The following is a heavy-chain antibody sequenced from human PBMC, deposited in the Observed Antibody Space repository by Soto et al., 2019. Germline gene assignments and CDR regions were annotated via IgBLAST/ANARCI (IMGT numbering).Heavy chain of an antibody. V-gene: IGHV4-34*01. CDR1: GGSFSGYY. D-gene: IGHD3-10*01. CDR2: INHSGST. CDR3: ASLKVLLWFGELLKIYGMDV. Sequence: SETLSLTCAVYGGSFSGYYWSWIRQPPGKGLEWIGEINHSGSTNYNPSLKRRVTISVDTSKNQFSLKLSSVTAADTAVYYCASLKVLLWFGELLKIYGMDVWGQGTTVTVSS. J-gene: IGHJ6*02.